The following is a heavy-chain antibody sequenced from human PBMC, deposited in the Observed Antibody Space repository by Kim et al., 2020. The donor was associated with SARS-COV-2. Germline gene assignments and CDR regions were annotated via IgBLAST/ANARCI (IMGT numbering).Heavy chain of an antibody. CDR1: GGSFSGYS. CDR3: ARPSRPVGPFYC. CDR2: INHTGST. J-gene: IGHJ4*02. Sequence: SETLSLTCAGSGGSFSGYSWSWIRQSPGKGLEWVGEINHTGSTNSNPSLKSRAPISVDTSKNQFSLRLTSVTAADTAAYYCARPSRPVGPFYCWGQGAVV. V-gene: IGHV4-34*01.